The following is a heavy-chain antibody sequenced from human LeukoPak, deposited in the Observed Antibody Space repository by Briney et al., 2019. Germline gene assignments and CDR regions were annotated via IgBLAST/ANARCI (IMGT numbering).Heavy chain of an antibody. Sequence: PGGSLRLSCAASGFTVSSNYMSWVRQAPGTGLEWVSSISSSSSYIYYADSVKGRFTISRDNAKNSLYLQMNSLRAEDTAVYYCARDSVGYWGQGTLVTVSS. CDR1: GFTVSSNY. CDR3: ARDSVGY. J-gene: IGHJ4*02. D-gene: IGHD4-23*01. V-gene: IGHV3-21*01. CDR2: ISSSSSYI.